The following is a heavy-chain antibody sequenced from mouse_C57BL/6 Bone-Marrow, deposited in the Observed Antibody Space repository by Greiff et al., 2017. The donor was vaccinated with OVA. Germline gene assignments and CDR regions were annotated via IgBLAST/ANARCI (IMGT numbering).Heavy chain of an antibody. CDR2: IDPSDSYT. CDR1: GYTFTSYW. J-gene: IGHJ2*01. CDR3: ARGGYFDY. V-gene: IGHV1-50*01. Sequence: QVQLQQPGAELVKPGASVKLSCKASGYTFTSYWMQWVKQRPGQGLEWIGEIDPSDSYTNYNQKFKGKATLTVDTSSSTAYMQLSSLTSEDAAVYYGARGGYFDYWGQGTTLTVSS.